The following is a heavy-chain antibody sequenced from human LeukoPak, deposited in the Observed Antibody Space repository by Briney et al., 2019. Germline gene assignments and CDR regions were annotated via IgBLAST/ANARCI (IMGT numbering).Heavy chain of an antibody. CDR2: ISGSGGST. D-gene: IGHD3-22*01. V-gene: IGHV3-23*01. J-gene: IGHJ4*02. CDR3: ARVVVISFDY. CDR1: GFTFSSYA. Sequence: GGSLRLSCAASGFTFSSYAMSWVRQALGKGLEWVSAISGSGGSTYYADSVKGRFTISRDNSKNTLYLQMNSLRAEDTAVYYCARVVVISFDYWGQGTLVTVSS.